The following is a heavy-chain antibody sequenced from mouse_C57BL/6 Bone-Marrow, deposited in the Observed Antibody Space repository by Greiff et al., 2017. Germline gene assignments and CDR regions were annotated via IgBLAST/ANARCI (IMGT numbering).Heavy chain of an antibody. CDR1: GFTFSSYG. D-gene: IGHD1-1*01. J-gene: IGHJ4*01. CDR3: ARPLTTVVADAMDY. Sequence: EVHLVESGGDLVKPGGSLKLSCAASGFTFSSYGMSWVRLTPDKRLEWVATISSGGSYTYYPDRVKGRFTISRDNAKNTLYLQMSRLKSEDTAMYYCARPLTTVVADAMDYWGQGTSVTVSS. CDR2: ISSGGSYT. V-gene: IGHV5-6*01.